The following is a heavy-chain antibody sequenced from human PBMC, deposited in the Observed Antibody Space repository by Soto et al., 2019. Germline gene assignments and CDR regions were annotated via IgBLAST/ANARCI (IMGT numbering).Heavy chain of an antibody. Sequence: PSQTLSLTXSMYSGFFSGYYWSSIRQSPGKGLEWIGEISQSGNTNYSPSLKSRVSISIDTSKKQFSLNLASVSAADTAVYYCARAPKVSGSSQTRPDFCGQGNLVTVSS. D-gene: IGHD6-6*01. CDR1: SGFFSGYY. CDR2: ISQSGNT. V-gene: IGHV4-34*01. CDR3: ARAPKVSGSSQTRPDF. J-gene: IGHJ4*02.